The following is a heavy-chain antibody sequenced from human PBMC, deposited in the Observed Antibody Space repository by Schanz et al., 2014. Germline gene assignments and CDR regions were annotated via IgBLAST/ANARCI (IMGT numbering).Heavy chain of an antibody. CDR1: GYPFNNYY. D-gene: IGHD3-10*01. Sequence: SGPEVREPGASAKVSCKASGYPFNNYYMHWVPQAPGQRPEWLGVISPSTGKTTYAPKVEGRGNMTRDTSMTTVYRELSSLRSEDTSVYYIVGAGSNYGLNWFHTGGKG. CDR3: VGAGSNYGLNWFHT. CDR2: ISPSTGKT. V-gene: IGHV1-46*02. J-gene: IGHJ5*02.